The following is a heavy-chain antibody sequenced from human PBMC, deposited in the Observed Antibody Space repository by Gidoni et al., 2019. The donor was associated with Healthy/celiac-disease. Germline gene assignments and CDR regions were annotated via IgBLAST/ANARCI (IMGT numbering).Heavy chain of an antibody. D-gene: IGHD2-2*02. J-gene: IGHJ5*02. CDR2: IYPGDSDT. CDR3: ARQLPAAIDSNWFDT. Sequence: EVQLVQSGAEVKKPGESLKIFCKGSGYSFTGYWVGWVRQMPGKGLEWMGIIYPGDSDTRYSPSFQGQVTISADKSISTAYLQWSSLKASDTAMYYCARQLPAAIDSNWFDTWGQGTLVTVSS. CDR1: GYSFTGYW. V-gene: IGHV5-51*01.